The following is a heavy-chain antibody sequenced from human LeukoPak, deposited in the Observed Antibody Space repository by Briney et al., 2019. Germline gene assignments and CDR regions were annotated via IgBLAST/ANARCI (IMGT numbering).Heavy chain of an antibody. CDR1: GFTFSSYW. V-gene: IGHV3-7*03. CDR2: IKQDGSEK. Sequence: GGSLRLSCAASGFTFSSYWMSWVRQAPGKGLEWVANIKQDGSEKYYVDSVKGRFTISRDNAKSSLYLQMNSLRAEDTAVYYCARVEDVGIAVAGTSNYFDYWGQGTLVTVSS. D-gene: IGHD6-19*01. J-gene: IGHJ4*02. CDR3: ARVEDVGIAVAGTSNYFDY.